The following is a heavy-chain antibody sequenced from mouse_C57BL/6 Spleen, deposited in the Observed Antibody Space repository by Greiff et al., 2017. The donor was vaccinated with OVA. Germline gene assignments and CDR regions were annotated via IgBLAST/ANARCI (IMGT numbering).Heavy chain of an antibody. CDR1: GYTFTSYW. Sequence: QVQLQQPGAELVKPGASVKMSCKASGYTFTSYWITWVKQRPGQGLEWIGDIYPGSGSTNYNEKFKSKATLTVDTSSSTAYMQLSSLTSEDSAVYYCARRRGIYYGNYSYAMDYWGQGTSVTVSS. V-gene: IGHV1-55*01. CDR3: ARRRGIYYGNYSYAMDY. CDR2: IYPGSGST. D-gene: IGHD2-1*01. J-gene: IGHJ4*01.